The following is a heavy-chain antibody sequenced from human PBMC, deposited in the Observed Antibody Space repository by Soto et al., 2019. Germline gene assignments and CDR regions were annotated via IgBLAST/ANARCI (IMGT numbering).Heavy chain of an antibody. Sequence: GASVKVSCKASGGTFSSYAISWVRQAPGQGLEWMGGIIPIFGTANYAQKFQGRVTITADESTSTAYMELSSLRSEDTAVYYCAREITMIVVGSAFDIWGQGTMVIVAS. CDR2: IIPIFGTA. V-gene: IGHV1-69*13. CDR1: GGTFSSYA. D-gene: IGHD3-22*01. CDR3: AREITMIVVGSAFDI. J-gene: IGHJ3*02.